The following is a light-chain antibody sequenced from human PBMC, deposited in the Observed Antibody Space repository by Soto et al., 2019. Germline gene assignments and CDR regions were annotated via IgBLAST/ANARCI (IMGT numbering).Light chain of an antibody. CDR2: EVS. V-gene: IGLV2-14*01. Sequence: QSALTQPASVSGSPGQSITISCTGTSSDVGGYNYVSWYQQHPGKAPKRMIYEVSNRPSGVSNRFSGSKSGNTASLTISGLQAEEEADYYCRSYTRSSTLVFGTETKLTVL. CDR3: RSYTRSSTLV. J-gene: IGLJ1*01. CDR1: SSDVGGYNY.